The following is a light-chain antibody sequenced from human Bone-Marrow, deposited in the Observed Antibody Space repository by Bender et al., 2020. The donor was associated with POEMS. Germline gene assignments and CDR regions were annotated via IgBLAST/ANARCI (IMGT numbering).Light chain of an antibody. Sequence: QSALTQPASVSGSPGQSITISCSGTSSDIGSYNYVSWYQQYPGKAPQLMIYDVSYRPSGVSSRFSGSKSGNTASLTVSGLQAEDEADYYCSSYAGSNKGVFGTGTKVTVL. CDR3: SSYAGSNKGV. CDR2: DVS. V-gene: IGLV2-14*03. CDR1: SSDIGSYNY. J-gene: IGLJ1*01.